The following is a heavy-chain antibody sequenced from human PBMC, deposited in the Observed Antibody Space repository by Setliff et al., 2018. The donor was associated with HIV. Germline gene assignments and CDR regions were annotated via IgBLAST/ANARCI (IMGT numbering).Heavy chain of an antibody. CDR1: GFTFHDYA. CDR2: ISWNSGSI. V-gene: IGHV3-9*01. D-gene: IGHD5-18*01. J-gene: IGHJ4*02. Sequence: GGSLRLSCAASGFTFHDYAMHWVRQAPGQGLEWVSGISWNSGSIGYADSVKGRFTISRDNANNSLYLQMNSLRAEDTAVYYCARGARGYSYGWGQGTLVTVSS. CDR3: ARGARGYSYG.